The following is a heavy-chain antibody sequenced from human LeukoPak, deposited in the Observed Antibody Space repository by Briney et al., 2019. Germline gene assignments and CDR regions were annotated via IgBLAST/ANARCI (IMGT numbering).Heavy chain of an antibody. Sequence: GGSLRLSCAASGFTFSNAWMSWVRQAPGKGLEWVGRIKSKTDGGSTDYAAPVKGRFTISRDNAKNSLYLQMNSLRAEDTAVYYCARVYVASSGGAFDIWGQGTMVTVSS. V-gene: IGHV3-15*01. CDR3: ARVYVASSGGAFDI. CDR2: IKSKTDGGST. CDR1: GFTFSNAW. D-gene: IGHD2-8*01. J-gene: IGHJ3*02.